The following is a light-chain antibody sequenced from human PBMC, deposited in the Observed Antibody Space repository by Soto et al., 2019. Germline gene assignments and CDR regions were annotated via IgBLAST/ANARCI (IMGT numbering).Light chain of an antibody. V-gene: IGKV1-5*03. CDR2: KAS. CDR1: QTVSGW. CDR3: QHYNSYSEA. J-gene: IGKJ1*01. Sequence: DIQITQSPFTLSGSVGDKVTITCRASQTVSGWLAWYQQKPGKAPKLLFYKASTLRGGVQSRFSGSASGTEFTLTISSLQPDDFATYYCQHYNSYSEAFGQGTKVDIK.